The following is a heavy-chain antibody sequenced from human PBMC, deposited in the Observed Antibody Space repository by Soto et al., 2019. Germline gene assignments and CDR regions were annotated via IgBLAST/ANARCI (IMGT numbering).Heavy chain of an antibody. V-gene: IGHV3-23*01. D-gene: IGHD5-12*01. Sequence: GGSLRLSCAASGFTCSSYAMSWVRQAPRKRKERVSAISGSGGSTFYADSVKGRFTISRDNSKNTLYLQMNSLRAEDTAVYFCTKAGLVDIVATSSDYWGQGTLVTVSS. CDR1: GFTCSSYA. J-gene: IGHJ4*02. CDR2: ISGSGGST. CDR3: TKAGLVDIVATSSDY.